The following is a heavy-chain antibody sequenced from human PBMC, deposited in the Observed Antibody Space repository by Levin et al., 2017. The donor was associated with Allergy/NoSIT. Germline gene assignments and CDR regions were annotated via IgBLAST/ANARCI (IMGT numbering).Heavy chain of an antibody. J-gene: IGHJ4*02. CDR2: ISYDGSNK. CDR1: GFTFSSYA. Sequence: GGSLRLSCAASGFTFSSYAMHWVRQAPGKGLEWVAVISYDGSNKYYADSVKGRFTISRDNSKNTLYLQMNSLRAEDTAVYYCARVFAPAETRYFDYWGQGTLVTVSS. CDR3: ARVFAPAETRYFDY. D-gene: IGHD3-16*01. V-gene: IGHV3-30-3*01.